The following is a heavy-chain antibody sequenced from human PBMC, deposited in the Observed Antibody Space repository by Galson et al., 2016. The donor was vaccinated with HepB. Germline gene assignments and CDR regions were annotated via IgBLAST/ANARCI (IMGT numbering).Heavy chain of an antibody. V-gene: IGHV3-53*01. CDR2: IYSGDNT. Sequence: SLRLSCAASGFTVSSNYMSWVRQAPGKGLEWVSVIYSGDNTCYADSVKGRFTISRDSFKNTVYLKMDNLSTDDTAVYYCARDNVHFGSGSLPWCFDLWGRGTLVTVSS. J-gene: IGHJ2*01. CDR3: ARDNVHFGSGSLPWCFDL. D-gene: IGHD3-10*01. CDR1: GFTVSSNY.